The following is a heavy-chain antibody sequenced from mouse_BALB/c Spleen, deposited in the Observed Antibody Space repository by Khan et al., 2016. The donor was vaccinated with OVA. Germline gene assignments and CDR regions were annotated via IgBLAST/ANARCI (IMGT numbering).Heavy chain of an antibody. D-gene: IGHD3-1*01. CDR3: ARRGAARAMLDYFDY. J-gene: IGHJ2*01. Sequence: VQLQESGTELARPGTSVKMSCKAAGYTFSNYWIGWVKQTPGHGLEWIGDIYPGGGYTNYTENFKGQVTLTADTSSSTAYLQLSSLASEDPAIYYCARRGAARAMLDYFDYWGQGTTLTVSS. CDR2: IYPGGGYT. CDR1: GYTFSNYW. V-gene: IGHV1-63*02.